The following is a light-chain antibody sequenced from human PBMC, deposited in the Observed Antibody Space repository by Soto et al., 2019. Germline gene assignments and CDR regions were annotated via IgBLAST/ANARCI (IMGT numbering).Light chain of an antibody. V-gene: IGKV3-20*01. Sequence: EIVLTQSPGTLSLSPGERATLSCRASQSVSSSYLAWYQQKPGQAPRLLIYGASSRATGIPDRFSGSGSGTDVTLTISRLEPEDCAVYYCQQYGSSTWTFGQGTKVEIK. J-gene: IGKJ1*01. CDR2: GAS. CDR1: QSVSSSY. CDR3: QQYGSSTWT.